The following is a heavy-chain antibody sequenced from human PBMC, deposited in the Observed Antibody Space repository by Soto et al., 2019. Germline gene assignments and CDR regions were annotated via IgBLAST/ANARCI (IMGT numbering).Heavy chain of an antibody. CDR2: IFVTSTPI. J-gene: IGHJ4*02. V-gene: IGHV3-48*04. Sequence: EVQLVESGGGLVQPGGSLRLSCVASGFSFSSYSMVWVRKAPGKGLEWIAYIFVTSTPIYYADSVKGRFSVSRDNTQNSLFLLMNSLRAEDTAIYYCARDADWAFGYWGQGTQVIVSS. CDR3: ARDADWAFGY. CDR1: GFSFSSYS. D-gene: IGHD3-9*01.